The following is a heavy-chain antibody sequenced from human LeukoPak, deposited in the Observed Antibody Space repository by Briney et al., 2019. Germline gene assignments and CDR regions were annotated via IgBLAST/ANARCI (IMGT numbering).Heavy chain of an antibody. V-gene: IGHV3-11*01. CDR3: AKRYYYDSSGYSFDY. Sequence: GGSLRLSCAASGFTFSDYYMSWIRQAPGKGLEWVSYISSSGSTIYYADSVKGRFTISRDNSKNTLYLQMNSLRAEDTAVHYCAKRYYYDSSGYSFDYWGQGTLVTVSS. J-gene: IGHJ4*02. D-gene: IGHD3-22*01. CDR1: GFTFSDYY. CDR2: ISSSGSTI.